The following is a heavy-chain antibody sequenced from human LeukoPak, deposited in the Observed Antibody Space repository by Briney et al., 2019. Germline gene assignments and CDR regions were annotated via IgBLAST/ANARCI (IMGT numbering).Heavy chain of an antibody. CDR3: AKDSDYSNYSDY. J-gene: IGHJ4*02. CDR1: GFTFSSYG. Sequence: GGSLRLSCAASGFTFSSYGMHWVRQAPGKGLEWVAVISYDGSNKYYADSVKGRFTISRDNSKNTLYLQMNSLRAEDTAVYYCAKDSDYSNYSDYWGQGTLVTVSS. V-gene: IGHV3-30*18. D-gene: IGHD4-11*01. CDR2: ISYDGSNK.